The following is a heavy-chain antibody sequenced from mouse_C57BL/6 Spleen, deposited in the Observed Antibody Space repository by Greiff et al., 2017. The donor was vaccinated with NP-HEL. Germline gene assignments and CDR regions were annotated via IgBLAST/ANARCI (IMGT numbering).Heavy chain of an antibody. CDR2: INPNNGGT. CDR1: GYTFTDYN. Sequence: VQLQQSGPELVKPGASVKMSCKASGYTFTDYNMHWVKQSHGKSLEWSGYINPNNGGTSYNQKFKGKATLTVNKSSSTAYMELRSLTSEDSAVYYCARSRYYGSSYLDYWGQGTTLTVSS. CDR3: ARSRYYGSSYLDY. V-gene: IGHV1-22*01. J-gene: IGHJ2*01. D-gene: IGHD1-1*01.